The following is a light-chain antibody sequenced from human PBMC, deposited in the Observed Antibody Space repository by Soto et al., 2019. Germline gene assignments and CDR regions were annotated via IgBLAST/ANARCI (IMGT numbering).Light chain of an antibody. Sequence: VMTQSPATLSVSPGERATLSCRASESVSRNLAWYQQKPGQAPRLLIYDASNRATGIPDRFSGSGSGTDFTLTISRLEPEDFAVYYCQQYAFGQGTRLEIK. CDR3: QQYA. CDR2: DAS. J-gene: IGKJ5*01. V-gene: IGKV3D-15*01. CDR1: ESVSRN.